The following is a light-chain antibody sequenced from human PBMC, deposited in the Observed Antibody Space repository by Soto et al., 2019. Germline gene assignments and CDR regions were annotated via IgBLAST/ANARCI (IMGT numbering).Light chain of an antibody. CDR2: GAS. J-gene: IGKJ5*01. Sequence: EIVLTQSPATLSLSPGEGASLSCRASQSVRGNLAWYQQKPGQSPRLLIYGASSRATGIPARFSGSGSGTEFTLTISSLQSEDFAVYYCQQYNNWPFITFGQGTRLEIK. CDR1: QSVRGN. V-gene: IGKV3-15*01. CDR3: QQYNNWPFIT.